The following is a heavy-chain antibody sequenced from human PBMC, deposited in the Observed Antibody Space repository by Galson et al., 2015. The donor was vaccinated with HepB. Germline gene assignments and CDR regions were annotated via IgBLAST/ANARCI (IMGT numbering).Heavy chain of an antibody. Sequence: SLRLSCAASGFTFSSYSMNWVRQAPGKGLEWVSSISSSSSYIYYADSVKGRFTISRDNAKNSLYLQMNSLRAEDTAVYYCARDRRYCSSTSCWPYLYYYYMDVWGKGTTVTVSS. CDR3: ARDRRYCSSTSCWPYLYYYYMDV. CDR1: GFTFSSYS. V-gene: IGHV3-21*01. J-gene: IGHJ6*03. D-gene: IGHD2-2*01. CDR2: ISSSSSYI.